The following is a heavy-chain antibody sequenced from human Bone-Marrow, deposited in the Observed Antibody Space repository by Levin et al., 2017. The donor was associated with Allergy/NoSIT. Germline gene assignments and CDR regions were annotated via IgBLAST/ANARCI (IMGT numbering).Heavy chain of an antibody. D-gene: IGHD6-13*01. Sequence: GASVKVSCKASGYTFTSYDINWVRQATGQGLEWMGWMNPNSGNTGYAQKFQGRVTMTRNTSISTAYMELSSLRSEDTAVYYCAREGDSRPTNNWCDPWGQGTLVTVSS. CDR1: GYTFTSYD. J-gene: IGHJ5*02. V-gene: IGHV1-8*01. CDR3: AREGDSRPTNNWCDP. CDR2: MNPNSGNT.